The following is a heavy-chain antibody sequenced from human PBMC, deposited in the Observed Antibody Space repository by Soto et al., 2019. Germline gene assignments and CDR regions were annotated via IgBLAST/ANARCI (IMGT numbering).Heavy chain of an antibody. J-gene: IGHJ3*02. Sequence: GGSLRLSCAASGFTFSNAWMNWVRQAPGKGLEWVGRIKSKTDGGTTDYAAPVKGRFTISRDDSKNTLYLQMNSLKTEDTAVYYCTTDPLRRQLGQNDAFDIWGQGTMVTVSS. CDR3: TTDPLRRQLGQNDAFDI. D-gene: IGHD6-6*01. CDR2: IKSKTDGGTT. V-gene: IGHV3-15*07. CDR1: GFTFSNAW.